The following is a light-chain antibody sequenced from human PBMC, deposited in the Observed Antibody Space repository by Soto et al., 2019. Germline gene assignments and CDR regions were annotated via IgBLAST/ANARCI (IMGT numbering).Light chain of an antibody. CDR1: QVMSSW. V-gene: IGKV1D-12*01. J-gene: IGKJ5*01. Sequence: DLPMTQSPSSVSAAVGERVTITCRASQVMSSWLAWYQQKPGKAPKLLIFAASTRQSGVPSRFSGSGSRTDFTLTITSLQPEDIGTYYCQQTDTLPSTFGQGTRLEIK. CDR3: QQTDTLPST. CDR2: AAS.